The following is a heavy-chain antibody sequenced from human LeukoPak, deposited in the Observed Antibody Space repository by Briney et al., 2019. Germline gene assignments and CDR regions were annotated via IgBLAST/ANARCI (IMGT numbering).Heavy chain of an antibody. Sequence: GGSLRLSCAASGFTFSTSVMHWVRQAPGKGLEWLSFIRFDGSEKYYADSVKARFSISRDNSMNTLYLQMNSLRPEDTAVYYCARETPHYYGSGSYKRDFDYWGQGTLVTVSS. D-gene: IGHD3-10*01. V-gene: IGHV3-30*02. CDR1: GFTFSTSV. J-gene: IGHJ4*02. CDR3: ARETPHYYGSGSYKRDFDY. CDR2: IRFDGSEK.